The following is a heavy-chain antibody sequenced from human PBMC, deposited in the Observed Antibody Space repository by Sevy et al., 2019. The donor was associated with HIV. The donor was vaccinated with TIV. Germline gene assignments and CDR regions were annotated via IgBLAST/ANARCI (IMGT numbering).Heavy chain of an antibody. Sequence: GGSLRLSCAASGFTFSDYYMSWIHQAPGKGLEWVSYISSSGSTIYYADSEKGRFTISRDNAKNSLYLQMNSLRAEDTAVYYCARDYGVTMIVNLWGAFDIWGQGTMVTVSS. D-gene: IGHD3-22*01. CDR1: GFTFSDYY. CDR2: ISSSGSTI. V-gene: IGHV3-11*01. J-gene: IGHJ3*02. CDR3: ARDYGVTMIVNLWGAFDI.